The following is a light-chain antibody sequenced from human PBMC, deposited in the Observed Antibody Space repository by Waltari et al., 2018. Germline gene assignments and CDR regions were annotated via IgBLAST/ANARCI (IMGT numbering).Light chain of an antibody. V-gene: IGLV2-14*03. J-gene: IGLJ3*02. CDR3: NSFTSDITWV. CDR2: DVS. Sequence: QSALSHPASVSGSPGQSVTLSCTGTNTDVGGHNHLAWFQHHPGKVPKLIIFDVSSRPSGVSDRFSGSKSGNRASLTISGLQAEDEADYYCNSFTSDITWVFGGGTKVTVL. CDR1: NTDVGGHNH.